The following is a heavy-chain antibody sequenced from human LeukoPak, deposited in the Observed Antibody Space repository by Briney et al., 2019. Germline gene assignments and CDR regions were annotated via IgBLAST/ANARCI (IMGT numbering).Heavy chain of an antibody. D-gene: IGHD6-19*01. CDR2: TYCRSKWYN. CDR1: GDSVSSNSAA. V-gene: IGHV6-1*01. J-gene: IGHJ5*02. CDR3: ARDLRQWLVSPPGGFDP. Sequence: SQTLSLTCAISGDSVSSNSAAWNWIRQSPSSGLEWLGRTYCRSKWYNDYAVSVKSRITINPDTSKNQFSLQLNSVTPEDTAVYYCARDLRQWLVSPPGGFDPWGQGTGVTVSS.